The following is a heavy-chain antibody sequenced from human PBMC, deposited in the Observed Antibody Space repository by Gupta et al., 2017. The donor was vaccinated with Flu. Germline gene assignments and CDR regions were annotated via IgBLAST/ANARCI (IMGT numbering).Heavy chain of an antibody. V-gene: IGHV3-23*01. CDR2: ISGNGEST. CDR3: AGREIGYYSRGFDL. J-gene: IGHJ3*01. D-gene: IGHD3-3*01. Sequence: RQAPGKGLEWVSTISGNGESTYFADSVRGRFTISRDNSKHMLYLQMNSLRAEDTAIYYCAGREIGYYSRGFDLWGQGTMVTVSS.